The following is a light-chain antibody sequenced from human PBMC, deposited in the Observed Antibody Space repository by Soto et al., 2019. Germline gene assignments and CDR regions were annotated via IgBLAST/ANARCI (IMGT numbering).Light chain of an antibody. Sequence: DIQMTQSPSSLSASVGDRVTITCRASQSITYWLAWYQQKPGRAPKLLIYDVFNLQSGVPSRFSGSGSGTEFTLNISILQPDDSATYYCQQYHRFSFTFGQGTKLEIK. V-gene: IGKV1-5*01. CDR1: QSITYW. CDR2: DVF. J-gene: IGKJ2*01. CDR3: QQYHRFSFT.